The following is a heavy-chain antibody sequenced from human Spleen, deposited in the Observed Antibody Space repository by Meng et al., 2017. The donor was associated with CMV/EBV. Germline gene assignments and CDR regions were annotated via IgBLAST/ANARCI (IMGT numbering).Heavy chain of an antibody. D-gene: IGHD3-10*01. CDR2: IYYSGST. CDR3: VRGTYFGDFDN. J-gene: IGHJ4*02. Sequence: SETLSLTCTVSGGSISSYYWSWIRQPPGKGLEWIGYIYYSGSTNYNPSLKSRVTISVDTSKNQFSLKLSSVTAADTAVYYCVRGTYFGDFDNWGQGTLVTVSS. CDR1: GGSISSYY. V-gene: IGHV4-59*01.